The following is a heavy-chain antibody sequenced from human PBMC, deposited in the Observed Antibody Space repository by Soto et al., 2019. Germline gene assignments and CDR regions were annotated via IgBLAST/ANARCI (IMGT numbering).Heavy chain of an antibody. V-gene: IGHV3-53*04. CDR2: IYSGGST. J-gene: IGHJ6*02. Sequence: EVQLVESGGGLVQPGGSLRLSCAASGFTVSSNYMSWVRQAPGKGLEWVSVIYSGGSTYYADSVKGRFTISRHNSKNTLYLQMNSLRAEDTDVYYCAYKGGGYYYGMDVWGQGTTVTVSS. CDR1: GFTVSSNY. D-gene: IGHD1-1*01. CDR3: AYKGGGYYYGMDV.